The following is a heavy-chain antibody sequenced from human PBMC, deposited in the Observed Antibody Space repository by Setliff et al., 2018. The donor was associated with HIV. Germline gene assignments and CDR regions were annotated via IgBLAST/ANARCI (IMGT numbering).Heavy chain of an antibody. CDR1: GGSINSTSYY. Sequence: TSETLSLTCTVSGGSINSTSYYWGWIRQPPGNGLEWIGSIYHTGSTYYKPSLKSRVTISVDTFTNQFSLRLSSVAAGDPAVYYCARSIVPVASGYYYFEYWGQGTLVTVSS. CDR3: ARSIVPVASGYYYFEY. CDR2: IYHTGST. V-gene: IGHV4-39*01. D-gene: IGHD3-3*01. J-gene: IGHJ4*02.